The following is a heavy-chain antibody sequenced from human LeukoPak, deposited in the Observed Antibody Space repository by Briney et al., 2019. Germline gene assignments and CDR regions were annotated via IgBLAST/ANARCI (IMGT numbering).Heavy chain of an antibody. J-gene: IGHJ1*01. CDR1: GGSISSYY. CDR2: IYYSGTT. V-gene: IGHV4-39*02. CDR3: ARGPTLKYFHH. Sequence: SETLSLTCTVSGGSISSYYWGWIRQPPGKGLEWIGTIYYSGTTYYNPSLKSRVTISVDTSKNQFSLELSSMTAADTAVYYCARGPTLKYFHHWGQGTLVSVSS.